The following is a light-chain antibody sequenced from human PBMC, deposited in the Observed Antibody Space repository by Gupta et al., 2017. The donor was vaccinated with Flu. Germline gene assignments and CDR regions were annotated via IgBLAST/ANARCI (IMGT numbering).Light chain of an antibody. CDR1: QGIRAW. V-gene: IGKV1-12*01. CDR2: AAS. J-gene: IGKJ1*01. CDR3: QRAYNFPWT. Sequence: PSSLSASVGDTVTITWRGSQGIRAWLAWYQQKPGKAPKLLMSAASSLESGVPTRFSGSGSGTEFTLTISRLQPEDFATYYCQRAYNFPWTFGQGTKVEIK.